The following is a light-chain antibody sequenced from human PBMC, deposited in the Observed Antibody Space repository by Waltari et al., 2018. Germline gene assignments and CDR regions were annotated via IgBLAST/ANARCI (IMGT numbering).Light chain of an antibody. CDR3: SSYTSSSTLV. J-gene: IGLJ2*01. CDR2: EVS. CDR1: SSDVGGYNY. Sequence: QSALTQPASVSGSPGQSITISCTGTSSDVGGYNYVSWYQQHPGKAPKLMIYEVSNLPSGVANRFSGSQSGNTASLPISGLQAEDEADDYCSSYTSSSTLVLGGGTKLTVL. V-gene: IGLV2-14*01.